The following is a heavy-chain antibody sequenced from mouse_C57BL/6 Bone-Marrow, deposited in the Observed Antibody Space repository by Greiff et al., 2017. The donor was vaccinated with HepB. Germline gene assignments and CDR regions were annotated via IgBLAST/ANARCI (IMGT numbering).Heavy chain of an antibody. V-gene: IGHV1-76*01. CDR3: ARRSYDAMDY. CDR1: GYTFTDYY. CDR2: IYPGSGNT. Sequence: QVHLKQSGAELVRPGASVKLSCKASGYTFTDYYINWVKQRPGQGLEWIARIYPGSGNTYYNEKFKGKATLTAEKSSSTAYMQLSSLTSEDSAVYFCARRSYDAMDYWGQGTSVTVSS. J-gene: IGHJ4*01.